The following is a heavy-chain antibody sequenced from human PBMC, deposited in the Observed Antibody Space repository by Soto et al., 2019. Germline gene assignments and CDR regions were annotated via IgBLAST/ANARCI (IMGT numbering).Heavy chain of an antibody. CDR3: AKKAVYESPGNYFDY. Sequence: EVHLLESGGGMVQPGGSLRLSCATSGFTFNSYSMTWVRQAPGKGLEWVSSIGPSGGDTYYAGSVKGRFTISKDNSKNTLNLQMNNLRAEDTAIYYCAKKAVYESPGNYFDYWGQGTVVTGAS. J-gene: IGHJ4*02. V-gene: IGHV3-23*01. CDR1: GFTFNSYS. D-gene: IGHD3-22*01. CDR2: IGPSGGDT.